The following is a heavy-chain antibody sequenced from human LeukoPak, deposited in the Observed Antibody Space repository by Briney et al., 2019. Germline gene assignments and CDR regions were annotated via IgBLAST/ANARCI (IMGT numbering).Heavy chain of an antibody. J-gene: IGHJ6*02. CDR2: ISGSGGST. V-gene: IGHV3-23*01. D-gene: IGHD3-10*01. CDR3: AKESGVMDV. Sequence: AXXWVRQAPGXXLEWVSAISGSGGSTYYADSVKGRFTISRDNSKDTLYLQMNSLRAEDTAVYYCAKESGVMDVWGQGTTVTVSS. CDR1: A.